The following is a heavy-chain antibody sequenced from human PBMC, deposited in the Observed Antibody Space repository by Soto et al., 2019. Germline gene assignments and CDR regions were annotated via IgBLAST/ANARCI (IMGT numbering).Heavy chain of an antibody. CDR2: ISSSGGNT. V-gene: IGHV3-23*01. CDR1: GFTFSTYA. J-gene: IGHJ3*02. Sequence: EVQLLESGGDLVQPGGSLRLSCAASGFTFSTYAMSWVRQAPGKGLEWVSTISSSGGNTYYTDSVKGWFTISRENSKNTPYLKIKSLRAEATARYYSAERPTSTGSGDPFDTWGRGTMATASS. D-gene: IGHD1-1*01. CDR3: AERPTSTGSGDPFDT.